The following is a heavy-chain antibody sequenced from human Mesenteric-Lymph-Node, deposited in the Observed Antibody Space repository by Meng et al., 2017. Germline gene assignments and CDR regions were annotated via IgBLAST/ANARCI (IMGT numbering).Heavy chain of an antibody. CDR2: IIPIFGTA. J-gene: IGHJ4*02. CDR3: ARGLKHYYDSSGPSRD. Sequence: SVKVSCKASGGTFSSYAISWVRQAPGQGLEWMGGIIPIFGTANYAQKFQGRVTMTRNTSISTAYMELSSLRSEDTAVYYCARGLKHYYDSSGPSRDWGQGTLVTVSS. D-gene: IGHD3-22*01. V-gene: IGHV1-69*05. CDR1: GGTFSSYA.